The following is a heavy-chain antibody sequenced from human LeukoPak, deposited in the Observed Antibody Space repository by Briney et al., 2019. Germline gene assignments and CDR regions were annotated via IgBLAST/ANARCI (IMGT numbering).Heavy chain of an antibody. CDR1: GFTFSSYS. J-gene: IGHJ6*03. V-gene: IGHV3-21*01. CDR2: ISSSSSYI. CDR3: AREFTAESSSWYALWYYYYYMDV. Sequence: PGGSLRLSCAASGFTFSSYSMNWVRQAPGKGLEWVSSISSSSSYIYYADSVKGRFTISRDNAKNSLYLQMNSLRAEDTAVYYCAREFTAESSSWYALWYYYYYMDVWGKGTTVTVSS. D-gene: IGHD6-13*01.